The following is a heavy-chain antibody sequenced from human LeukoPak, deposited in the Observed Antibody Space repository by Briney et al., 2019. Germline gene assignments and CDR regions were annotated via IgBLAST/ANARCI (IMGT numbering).Heavy chain of an antibody. CDR2: ISSSGGST. V-gene: IGHV3-23*01. CDR1: GFTFSSYA. CDR3: AKDSGQLGVREVFDV. D-gene: IGHD7-27*01. Sequence: GGSLRLSCAASGFTFSSYAMSWARQAPGKGLEWVSAISSSGGSTYYADSVRGRFTISRENSKNTVYLQMNSLGDEDTAVYHCAKDSGQLGVREVFDVWGQGEMVTVSS. J-gene: IGHJ3*01.